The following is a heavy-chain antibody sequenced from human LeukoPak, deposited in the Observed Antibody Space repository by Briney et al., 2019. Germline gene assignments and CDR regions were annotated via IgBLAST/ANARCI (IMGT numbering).Heavy chain of an antibody. CDR3: ARAYGDYQAFDI. CDR1: GLTFSSYW. Sequence: GGSLRLSCAASGLTFSSYWMSWVRQAPGKGLEWVANIKQDGSEKYYVDSVEGRFTISRDNAKNSLYLQMNSLRAEDTAVYYCARAYGDYQAFDIWGRGTMVTVSS. D-gene: IGHD4-17*01. V-gene: IGHV3-7*04. CDR2: IKQDGSEK. J-gene: IGHJ3*02.